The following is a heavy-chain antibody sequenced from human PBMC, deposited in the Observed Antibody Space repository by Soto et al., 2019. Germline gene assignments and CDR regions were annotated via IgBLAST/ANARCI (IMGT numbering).Heavy chain of an antibody. CDR2: INHSGST. D-gene: IGHD4-17*01. Sequence: QVQLQQWGAGLLKPSETLSLTCAVYGGSFSGYYWSWIRQPPGKGLEWIGEINHSGSTNYNPSLKSRVTISVDTSKHQFSLKLSSVTAAATAVYYCARGSTLALMTTVTRAWFDPWGQGTLVTVSS. CDR3: ARGSTLALMTTVTRAWFDP. J-gene: IGHJ5*02. V-gene: IGHV4-34*01. CDR1: GGSFSGYY.